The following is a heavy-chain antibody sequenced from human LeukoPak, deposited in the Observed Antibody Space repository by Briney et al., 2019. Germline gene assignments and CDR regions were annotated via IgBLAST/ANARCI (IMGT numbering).Heavy chain of an antibody. J-gene: IGHJ4*02. CDR1: GFTFSSYS. D-gene: IGHD2-15*01. V-gene: IGHV3-21*01. Sequence: GGSLRLSCAASGFTFSSYSMNWVRQAPGKGLEWVSSISSSSSYIYYADSVKGRFTISRDNAKNSLYLQMNSLRAEDTAVYYCARAKWSFNFIFDYWDQGTLVTVSS. CDR3: ARAKWSFNFIFDY. CDR2: ISSSSSYI.